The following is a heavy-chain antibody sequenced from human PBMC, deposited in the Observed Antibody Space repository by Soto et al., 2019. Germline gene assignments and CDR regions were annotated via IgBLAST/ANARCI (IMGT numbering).Heavy chain of an antibody. V-gene: IGHV3-23*01. CDR2: ISDNGGTT. J-gene: IGHJ6*02. CDR3: AKLTTRASYYYYGMDV. D-gene: IGHD4-17*01. CDR1: EFTFSNYA. Sequence: GGSLRLSCAASEFTFSNYAMSWVRQAPGKGLEWVSSISDNGGTTYYADSVKGRFTISRDNSKNTLYLQMNSLRAEDTAVYYCAKLTTRASYYYYGMDVWGQGTTVTVSS.